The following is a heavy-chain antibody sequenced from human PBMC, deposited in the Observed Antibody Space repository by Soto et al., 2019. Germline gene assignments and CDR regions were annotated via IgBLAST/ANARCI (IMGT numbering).Heavy chain of an antibody. V-gene: IGHV4-31*03. CDR1: GGSISSGGYY. CDR2: IYYSGST. J-gene: IGHJ5*02. Sequence: PSETLSLTCTVSGGSISSGGYYWSWIRQHPGKGLEWIGYIYYSGSTYYNPSLKSRVTISVDTSKNQFSLKLSSVTAADTAVYYCARLGASFQSLDPWGPGTLVTVS. CDR3: ARLGASFQSLDP. D-gene: IGHD7-27*01.